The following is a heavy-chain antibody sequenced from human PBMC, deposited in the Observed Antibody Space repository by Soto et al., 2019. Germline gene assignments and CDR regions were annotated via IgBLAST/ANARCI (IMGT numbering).Heavy chain of an antibody. CDR3: ARDPGRGGSWPLFDY. CDR2: ISAYNGNT. J-gene: IGHJ4*02. V-gene: IGHV1-18*01. D-gene: IGHD6-13*01. CDR1: GYTFTSYG. Sequence: QVQLVQSGAEVKKPGASVKVSCKASGYTFTSYGISWVRQTPGQALEWMGWISAYNGNTNYAQKLQGRVTMTTDTSTRTAYIELRSLRSDDTAVYYCARDPGRGGSWPLFDYWGQGTLVTVSS.